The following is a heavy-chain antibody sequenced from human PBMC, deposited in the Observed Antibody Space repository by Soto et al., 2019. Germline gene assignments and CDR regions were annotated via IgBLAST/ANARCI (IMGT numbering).Heavy chain of an antibody. CDR3: ARGDPPLWFGE. Sequence: QVQLVESGGGLVKPGGSLRLSCAASGFTFSDYYMSWIRQAPGKGREWVSYISSSSSYTNYADSVKGRFTISRDNAKNPLYLQMNSLRAEDTAVFYCARGDPPLWFGEGGQGTTVTVSS. CDR2: ISSSSSYT. J-gene: IGHJ6*02. D-gene: IGHD3-10*01. CDR1: GFTFSDYY. V-gene: IGHV3-11*05.